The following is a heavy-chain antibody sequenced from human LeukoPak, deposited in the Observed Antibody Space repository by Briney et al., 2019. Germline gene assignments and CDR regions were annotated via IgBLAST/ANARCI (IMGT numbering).Heavy chain of an antibody. CDR2: IYHSGST. J-gene: IGHJ4*02. D-gene: IGHD3-3*01. Sequence: SETLSLTCTVSGYSISSGYYWGWIRQPPGKGLEWIGSIYHSGSTYYNPSLKSRVTISVVTSKNQFSLKLSSVTAADTAVYYGARGVVRFLEWLSYFDYWGQGTLVTVSS. CDR1: GYSISSGYY. V-gene: IGHV4-38-2*02. CDR3: ARGVVRFLEWLSYFDY.